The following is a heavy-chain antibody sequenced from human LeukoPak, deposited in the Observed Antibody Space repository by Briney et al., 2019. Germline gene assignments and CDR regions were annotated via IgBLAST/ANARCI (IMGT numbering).Heavy chain of an antibody. J-gene: IGHJ6*03. V-gene: IGHV3-30*02. CDR1: GFTFSSYG. Sequence: GGSLRLSCAASGFTFSSYGMHWVRQAPGKGLEWVAFIRYDGTNKYYADSVKGRFTVSRDNAKNSLYLQMNSLRAEDTAVYYCAKEGGGVDTAMPYYYYYYMDVWGKGTTVTVSS. CDR2: IRYDGTNK. CDR3: AKEGGGVDTAMPYYYYYYMDV. D-gene: IGHD5-18*01.